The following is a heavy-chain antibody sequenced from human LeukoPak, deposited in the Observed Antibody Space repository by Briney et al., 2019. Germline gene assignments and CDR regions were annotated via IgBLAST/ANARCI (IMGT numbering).Heavy chain of an antibody. CDR3: ARVSGEGGDYGGNPGWGAFDI. CDR2: IYSGGST. D-gene: IGHD4-23*01. Sequence: GGSLRLSCAASGFTVSSNYMSWVRQAPGKGLEWVSVIYSGGSTYYADSVKGRFTISRDNSKNTLYPQMNSLRAEDTAVYYCARVSGEGGDYGGNPGWGAFDIWGQGTMVTVSS. CDR1: GFTVSSNY. J-gene: IGHJ3*02. V-gene: IGHV3-53*01.